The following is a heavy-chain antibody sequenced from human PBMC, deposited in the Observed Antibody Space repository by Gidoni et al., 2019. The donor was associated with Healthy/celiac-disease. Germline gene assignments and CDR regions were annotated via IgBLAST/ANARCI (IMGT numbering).Heavy chain of an antibody. CDR3: ARDPNYDILTGYPDY. Sequence: QVQLVESGGGVVQPGSSLRLSCAASGLTSSRYAMHWVRQAPGMGLEWLAVISDDGSNTYYADSVKGRFTISRDNSKNTLYLQMNSLRAEDTAVYYCARDPNYDILTGYPDYWGQGTLVTVSA. CDR1: GLTSSRYA. D-gene: IGHD3-9*01. V-gene: IGHV3-30-3*01. J-gene: IGHJ4*02. CDR2: ISDDGSNT.